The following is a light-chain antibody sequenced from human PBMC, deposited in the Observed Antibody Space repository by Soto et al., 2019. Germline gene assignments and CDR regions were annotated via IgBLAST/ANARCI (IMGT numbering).Light chain of an antibody. Sequence: EIVMTQSPATLSVSPGERATLSCRASQSVSSNLAWYQQKPGQAPRLLISGASTRASGIQARFSGSGSGTEFTLNISSVQAEDFAVYYWKQYNYWPYTFGQGTKLEIK. J-gene: IGKJ2*01. V-gene: IGKV3-15*01. CDR1: QSVSSN. CDR3: KQYNYWPYT. CDR2: GAS.